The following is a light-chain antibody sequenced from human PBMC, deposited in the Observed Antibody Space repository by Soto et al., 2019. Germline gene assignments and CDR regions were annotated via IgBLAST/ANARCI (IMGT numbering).Light chain of an antibody. CDR1: QSVSSNY. CDR3: QQNGSSPFT. Sequence: EIVLTQSPGTLPLSPGERATLSCRASQSVSSNYLVWYQQKPGQAPRPLIYGASTRATGIPDRFSGSGSGTDFTLTISRLEPEDFAVYYCQQNGSSPFTFGQGTKLQIK. CDR2: GAS. J-gene: IGKJ2*01. V-gene: IGKV3-20*01.